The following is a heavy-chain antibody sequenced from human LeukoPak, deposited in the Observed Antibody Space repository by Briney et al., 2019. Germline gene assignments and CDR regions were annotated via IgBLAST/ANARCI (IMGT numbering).Heavy chain of an antibody. CDR1: GGTFSSYA. CDR3: ARSARHCNNGVCFTDYYIDL. V-gene: IGHV1-2*02. J-gene: IGHJ6*03. D-gene: IGHD2-8*01. CDR2: INPNSGGT. Sequence: ASVKVSCKASGGTFSSYAISWVRQAPGQGLEWMGWINPNSGGTNYAQKFQGRVTMTRDTSISTAYMEMNSLTSDDTAVYYCARSARHCNNGVCFTDYYIDLWGKGTTVTVSS.